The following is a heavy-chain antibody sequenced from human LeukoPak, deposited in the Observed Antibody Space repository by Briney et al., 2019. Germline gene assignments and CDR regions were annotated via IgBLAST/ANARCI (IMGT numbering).Heavy chain of an antibody. V-gene: IGHV1-8*01. CDR1: GYTFTSYD. J-gene: IGHJ6*02. Sequence: ASVKVSCKASGYTFTSYDINWVQQATGQGLEWMGWMNPNSGNTGYAQKFQGRVTMTRNTSISTAYMELSSLRSEDTAVYYCARRTTPYYNYGMDVWGQGTTVTVSS. CDR3: ARRTTPYYNYGMDV. D-gene: IGHD4-17*01. CDR2: MNPNSGNT.